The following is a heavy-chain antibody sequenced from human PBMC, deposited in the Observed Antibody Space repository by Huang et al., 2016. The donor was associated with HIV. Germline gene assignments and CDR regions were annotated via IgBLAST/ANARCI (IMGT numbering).Heavy chain of an antibody. Sequence: QLQLQESGPGLVKPSETLSLTCTVSGGSISSSSYYWGWIRQPPGKGLEWIGSIYYSGSTYYNPSRKSRVTISVDTSKNQFSLKLSSVTAADTAVYYCARHASWMGSGNNWFDPWGQGTLVTVSS. CDR3: ARHASWMGSGNNWFDP. V-gene: IGHV4-39*01. J-gene: IGHJ5*02. CDR1: GGSISSSSYY. D-gene: IGHD3-10*01. CDR2: IYYSGST.